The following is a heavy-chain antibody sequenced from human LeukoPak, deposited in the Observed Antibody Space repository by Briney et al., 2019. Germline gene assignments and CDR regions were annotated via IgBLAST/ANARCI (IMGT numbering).Heavy chain of an antibody. Sequence: GSLEPSFVASGLRFTTYDMNRVRPSPGKGLGWVSNISDSSTTIHYADSVKGRFTISRNNAKKSLYLQMNSLRAEDTGVYYCARACGGASCYDTPDFDCWGQGTLVTVAS. D-gene: IGHD2-2*01. V-gene: IGHV3-48*01. CDR2: ISDSSTTI. CDR1: GLRFTTYD. CDR3: ARACGGASCYDTPDFDC. J-gene: IGHJ4*02.